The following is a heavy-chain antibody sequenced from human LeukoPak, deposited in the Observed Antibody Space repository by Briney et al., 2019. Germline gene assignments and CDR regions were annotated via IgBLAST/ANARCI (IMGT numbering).Heavy chain of an antibody. D-gene: IGHD6-19*01. CDR1: GFTISSDS. CDR3: ARGSEYSSGWLSDY. Sequence: PGGSLRLSCAASGFTISSDSMNWVRQAPGKGLEWVSYISSSSSTIYYADSVKGRFTISRDNAKNSLYLQMNSLRDEDTAVYYCARGSEYSSGWLSDYWGQGTLVTVSS. J-gene: IGHJ4*02. CDR2: ISSSSSTI. V-gene: IGHV3-48*02.